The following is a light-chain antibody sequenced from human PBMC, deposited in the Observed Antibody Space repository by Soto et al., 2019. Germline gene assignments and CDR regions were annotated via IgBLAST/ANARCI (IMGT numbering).Light chain of an antibody. V-gene: IGKV1-39*01. CDR2: RTS. CDR1: QSLGDY. Sequence: DIQMSQSPSSLSASDGDRITITCRASQSLGDYLNWYQQKPGMAPKLLIYRTSTVQSGIPSRFSGSGSGTQFTLTISGLRPEDFATYFCQQGQATPYTFGQGTILDIK. CDR3: QQGQATPYT. J-gene: IGKJ2*01.